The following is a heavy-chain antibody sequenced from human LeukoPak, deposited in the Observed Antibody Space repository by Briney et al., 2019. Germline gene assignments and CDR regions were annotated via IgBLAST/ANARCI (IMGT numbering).Heavy chain of an antibody. CDR3: AKGAGGFSYYNWFDP. CDR2: IYYSGTT. Sequence: SQTLSLTCTVSGGSISSGSYYWSWIRQPPGKGLEWIGSIYYSGTTHYSPSLESRVTISVDTSKNQFSLKLASVTAADTAIYYCAKGAGGFSYYNWFDPWGQGTLVTVSS. V-gene: IGHV4-39*07. J-gene: IGHJ5*02. D-gene: IGHD5-18*01. CDR1: GGSISSGSYY.